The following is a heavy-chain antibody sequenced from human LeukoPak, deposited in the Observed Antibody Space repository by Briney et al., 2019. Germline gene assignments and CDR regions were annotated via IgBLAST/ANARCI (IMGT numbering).Heavy chain of an antibody. Sequence: GGSLRLSCGASGFTVSSNYMSWVRQAPGKGLEWVSGIYSGGTTYYADSVKGRFTISRDKSKNTLHLQMNSLRAEDTAIYYCRRDLGYCSGGSCYAAAFWGQGTLVTVSS. CDR3: RRDLGYCSGGSCYAAAF. V-gene: IGHV3-53*01. CDR1: GFTVSSNY. CDR2: IYSGGTT. J-gene: IGHJ1*01. D-gene: IGHD2-15*01.